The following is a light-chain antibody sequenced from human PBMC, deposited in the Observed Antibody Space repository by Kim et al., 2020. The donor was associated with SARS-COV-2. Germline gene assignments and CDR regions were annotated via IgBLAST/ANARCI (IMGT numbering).Light chain of an antibody. CDR2: AAS. Sequence: DIQMTQSPSALSASVGDRVTITCRASQSISSYLNWYQQKPGKAPKLLIYAASSLQSGVPSRFNGSGSGTDFTLTIGSLQPEDSATYYCQQSYSTPRFTFGPGTKVDIK. CDR1: QSISSY. J-gene: IGKJ3*01. V-gene: IGKV1-39*01. CDR3: QQSYSTPRFT.